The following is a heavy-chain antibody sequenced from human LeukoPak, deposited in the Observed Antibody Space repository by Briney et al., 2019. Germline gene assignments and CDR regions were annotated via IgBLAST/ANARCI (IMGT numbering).Heavy chain of an antibody. Sequence: SETLSLTCAVYGGSFSGYYWSWIRQPPGKGLEWIGEINHSGSTNYNPSLKSRVTISVDTSKNQFSLKLSSVTAADTAVYYCARLGAAAGSGGYWFDPWGQGTLVTVSS. CDR2: INHSGST. CDR1: GGSFSGYY. CDR3: ARLGAAAGSGGYWFDP. D-gene: IGHD6-13*01. V-gene: IGHV4-34*01. J-gene: IGHJ5*02.